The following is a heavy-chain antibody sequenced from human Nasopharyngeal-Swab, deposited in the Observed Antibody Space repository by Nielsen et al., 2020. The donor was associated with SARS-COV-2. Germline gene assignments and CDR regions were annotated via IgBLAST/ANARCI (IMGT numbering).Heavy chain of an antibody. Sequence: GGSLRLSCAASGFTFSSYVMNWVRQAPGKGLEGVSSISTTSDYIYYADSVKGRFTISRDNARNSLHLQMHSLRAEDTAVYYCVRDGYFDWSFGYWGQGTLVTVSS. CDR1: GFTFSSYV. J-gene: IGHJ4*02. CDR2: ISTTSDYI. V-gene: IGHV3-21*01. D-gene: IGHD3-9*01. CDR3: VRDGYFDWSFGY.